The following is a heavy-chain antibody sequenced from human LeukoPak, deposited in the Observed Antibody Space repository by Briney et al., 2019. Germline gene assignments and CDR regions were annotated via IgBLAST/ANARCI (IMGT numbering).Heavy chain of an antibody. CDR2: ISYDGSNK. V-gene: IGHV3-30*04. Sequence: GRSLRLSCEVSGFTFSINAMHWVRQAPGEGLEWVAVISYDGSNKNFADSVKGRFTVSSDNSKHTLYLHMNSLRSDDPAMYYCATGGKFDFWSGYHIDNWGQGTLVTVSS. CDR1: GFTFSINA. D-gene: IGHD3-3*01. J-gene: IGHJ4*02. CDR3: ATGGKFDFWSGYHIDN.